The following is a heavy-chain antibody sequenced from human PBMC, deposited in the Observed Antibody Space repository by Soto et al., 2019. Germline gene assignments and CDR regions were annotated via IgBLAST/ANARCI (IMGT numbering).Heavy chain of an antibody. V-gene: IGHV3-21*01. CDR3: ARAAAGTLYFDY. D-gene: IGHD6-13*01. Sequence: PGGSLRLSCAASGFTFSSYSMNWVRQAPGKGLEWVSSISSSSSYIYYADSVKGRFTISRDNAKNSLYLQMNSLRAEDTAVYYCARAAAGTLYFDYWGQGTLVTVSS. CDR1: GFTFSSYS. CDR2: ISSSSSYI. J-gene: IGHJ4*02.